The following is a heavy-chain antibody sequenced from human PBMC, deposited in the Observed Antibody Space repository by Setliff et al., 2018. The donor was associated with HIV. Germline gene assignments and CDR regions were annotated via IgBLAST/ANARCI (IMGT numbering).Heavy chain of an antibody. Sequence: VSCKTSGDAFNSNAISWVRQAPGQGLEWMGGILGIFGTAYYAQKFQGRVAITTDKSTRTSYMELSSLRSEDTAVYYCARDLDSSGYFNSLNYWGQGTLVTVSS. D-gene: IGHD3-22*01. CDR3: ARDLDSSGYFNSLNY. V-gene: IGHV1-69*05. J-gene: IGHJ4*02. CDR1: GDAFNSNA. CDR2: ILGIFGTA.